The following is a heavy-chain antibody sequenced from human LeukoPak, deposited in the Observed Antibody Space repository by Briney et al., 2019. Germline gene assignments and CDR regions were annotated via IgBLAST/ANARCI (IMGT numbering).Heavy chain of an antibody. Sequence: ASVKVSCKASGGTFSSYAISWVRQAPGQGLEWMGGIIPIFGTANYAQKFQGRVTITADESTSTAYMELSSLRSEDTAVYYCARVKADFSRIVGDFDYWGQGTLVTVSS. D-gene: IGHD1-26*01. CDR2: IIPIFGTA. J-gene: IGHJ4*02. CDR1: GGTFSSYA. V-gene: IGHV1-69*13. CDR3: ARVKADFSRIVGDFDY.